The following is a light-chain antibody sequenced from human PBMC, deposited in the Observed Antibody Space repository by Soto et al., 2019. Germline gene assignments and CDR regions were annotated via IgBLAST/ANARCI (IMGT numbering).Light chain of an antibody. CDR3: QQYNTYPMT. CDR2: KTS. CDR1: QTINSW. J-gene: IGKJ1*01. Sequence: DVQMTQSPSTLSASVGDTVTITCRPSQTINSWLAWYQHRPGKGPKLLIYKTSTVEGGVPLRFSGSGSGSEFTLTISSLQPADSATYYCQQYNTYPMTFGQGSRVDIK. V-gene: IGKV1-5*03.